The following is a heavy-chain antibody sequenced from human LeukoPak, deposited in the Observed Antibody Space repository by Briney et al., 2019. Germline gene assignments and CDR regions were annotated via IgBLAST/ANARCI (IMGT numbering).Heavy chain of an antibody. CDR2: ISGSGGST. V-gene: IGHV3-23*01. CDR3: AKSRITMIVVALGMDV. J-gene: IGHJ6*02. D-gene: IGHD3-22*01. CDR1: GFTFSSYS. Sequence: GGSLRLSCAASGFTFSSYSMNWVRQAPGKGLEWVSAISGSGGSTYYADSVKGRFTISRDNSKNTLYLQMNSLRAEDTAVYYCAKSRITMIVVALGMDVWGQGTTVTVSS.